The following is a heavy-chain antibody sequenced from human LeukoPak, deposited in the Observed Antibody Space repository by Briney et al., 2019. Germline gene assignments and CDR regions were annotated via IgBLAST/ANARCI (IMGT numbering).Heavy chain of an antibody. D-gene: IGHD3-10*01. CDR2: IYSDYTT. Sequence: GGSLRLSCAASGFIFRNNYMSWVRQAPGKGLEWVSLIYSDYTTYYADSVQGRFTISRDNSKNTLYLQMHSLRADDTAIYYCARDLTRKYGSGSYYDYWGQGTLVTVSS. CDR1: GFIFRNNY. CDR3: ARDLTRKYGSGSYYDY. J-gene: IGHJ4*02. V-gene: IGHV3-53*01.